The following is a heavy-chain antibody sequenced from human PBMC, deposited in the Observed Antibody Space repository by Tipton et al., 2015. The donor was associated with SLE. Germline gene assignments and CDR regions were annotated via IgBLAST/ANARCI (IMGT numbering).Heavy chain of an antibody. J-gene: IGHJ2*01. CDR1: GGSMSTYY. D-gene: IGHD3-10*01. CDR2: IYTSGST. V-gene: IGHV4-4*08. Sequence: GLVKPSETLSLSCTVSGGSMSTYYWSWIRQPPGKGLEWIGRIYTSGSTNYNPSLKSRVTISVDTSKNQFSLKLSSVTAADTAVYYCARDRRGWYFDLWGRGTLVTVSS. CDR3: ARDRRGWYFDL.